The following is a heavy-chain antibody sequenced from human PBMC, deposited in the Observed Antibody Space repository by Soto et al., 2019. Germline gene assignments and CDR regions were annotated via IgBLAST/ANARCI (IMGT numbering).Heavy chain of an antibody. CDR3: ARENLVRSSYGDYSYHGVDV. V-gene: IGHV4-31*03. CDR2: VYYSGST. D-gene: IGHD1-26*01. CDR1: GGSITNGNYY. J-gene: IGHJ6*04. Sequence: QVQLQQSGPGLVKPSQTLSLTCTVSGGSITNGNYYWSWIRQHPGKGLEWIGYVYYSGSTYYNPSLEPRVAVSVDTAKNQLSLKLRAVTAADAAVYYCARENLVRSSYGDYSYHGVDVWGKGTTVTVSS.